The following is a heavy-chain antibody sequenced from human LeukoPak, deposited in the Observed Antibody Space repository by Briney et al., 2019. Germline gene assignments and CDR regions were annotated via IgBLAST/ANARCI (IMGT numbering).Heavy chain of an antibody. J-gene: IGHJ4*02. D-gene: IGHD3-22*01. CDR2: IRGSGGTT. Sequence: GGSLRLSCAVSGLTLSNYGMSWVRQAPGKGLEWVAGIRGSGGTTNYADSVKGRFIISRDNPKNTLYLQMNSLRAEDTAVYFCAKRGVVIRVILVGFHREAYYFDSWGQGALVTVSS. CDR3: AKRGVVIRVILVGFHREAYYFDS. V-gene: IGHV3-23*01. CDR1: GLTLSNYG.